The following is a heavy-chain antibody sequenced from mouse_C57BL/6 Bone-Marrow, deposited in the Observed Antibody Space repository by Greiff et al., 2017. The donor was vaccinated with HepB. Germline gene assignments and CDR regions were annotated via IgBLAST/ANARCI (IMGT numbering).Heavy chain of an antibody. CDR1: GYSFTVYY. CDR3: SRPQLGLYAMDY. Sequence: EVKLQESGPELVKPGASVKISCKASGYSFTVYYMNWVKQSNEKCLEWIGLINPNYGTTSYNQKFKGKATLTVDQSSSTAYMQLNSLTSEYSAVYYCSRPQLGLYAMDYWGQGTSVTVSS. D-gene: IGHD4-1*02. J-gene: IGHJ4*01. V-gene: IGHV1-39*01. CDR2: INPNYGTT.